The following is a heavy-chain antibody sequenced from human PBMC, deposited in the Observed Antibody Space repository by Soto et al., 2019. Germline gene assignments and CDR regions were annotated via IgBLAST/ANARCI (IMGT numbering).Heavy chain of an antibody. CDR3: AKDRLPTSGQRFYFDS. CDR2: ILPDETG. J-gene: IGHJ4*02. D-gene: IGHD4-17*01. Sequence: DVNLLQSGGGSAQPGGSLRLSCATSGFTFSTYAMTVVRQVPGRGLQWVSTILPDETGFYTVSVKGRFTISRDNYRGIVYLQMNDLWVEDAAIYYCAKDRLPTSGQRFYFDSWGQGSLVTVSS. CDR1: GFTFSTYA. V-gene: IGHV3-23*01.